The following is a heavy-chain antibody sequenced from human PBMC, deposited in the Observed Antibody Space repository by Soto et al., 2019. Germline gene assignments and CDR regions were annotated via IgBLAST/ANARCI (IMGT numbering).Heavy chain of an antibody. CDR2: IILIFGTA. D-gene: IGHD1-1*01. Sequence: RASVKVSCKASGGTFSSYAISWVRQAPGQGLEWMGGIILIFGTANYAQKFQGRVTITADESTSTAYMELSSLRSEDTAVYYCARGTGNNYYYYGMDVWGQGTTVTVSS. V-gene: IGHV1-69*13. J-gene: IGHJ6*02. CDR3: ARGTGNNYYYYGMDV. CDR1: GGTFSSYA.